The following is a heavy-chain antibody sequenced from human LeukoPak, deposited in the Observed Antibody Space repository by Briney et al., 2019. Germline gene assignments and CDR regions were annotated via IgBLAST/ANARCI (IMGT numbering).Heavy chain of an antibody. CDR1: GYTFTNYY. D-gene: IGHD6-19*01. J-gene: IGHJ5*02. CDR3: ASNIAVSLDGFDP. CDR2: VNPRSGDT. Sequence: ASVKVSCKGSGYTFTNYYIHWVRQAPGQGLVWMGRVNPRSGDTKYAHDFEGRVFMTRDTSISTAFMEVRGLRPDDTAVYFCASNIAVSLDGFDPWGQGILVTVSS. V-gene: IGHV1-2*02.